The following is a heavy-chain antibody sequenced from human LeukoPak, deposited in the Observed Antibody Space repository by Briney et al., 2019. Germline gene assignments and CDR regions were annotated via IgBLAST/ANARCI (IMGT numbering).Heavy chain of an antibody. CDR3: ARVSWTQLWPLFPTAFDI. D-gene: IGHD5-18*01. CDR1: GGSFSGYY. CDR2: INHSGST. Sequence: SETLSLTCAVYGGSFSGYYWSWIRQPPGKGLEWIGEINHSGSTNYNPSLKSRVTISVDTSKNQFSLKLSSVTAADTAVYYCARVSWTQLWPLFPTAFDIWGQGTMVTVSS. J-gene: IGHJ3*02. V-gene: IGHV4-34*01.